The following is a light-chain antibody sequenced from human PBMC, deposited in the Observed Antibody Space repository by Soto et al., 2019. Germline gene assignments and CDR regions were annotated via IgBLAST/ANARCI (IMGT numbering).Light chain of an antibody. CDR3: GTWDSSLSAV. CDR1: SSNIGSNY. J-gene: IGLJ2*01. V-gene: IGLV1-51*01. Sequence: QSVLTQPPSASGTPGQRVTISCSGSSSNIGSNYVYWYQQVPGTAPKLLIYDNNKRPSGIPDRFSGSQSGTSATLGITGLQTGDEADYYCGTWDSSLSAVFGGGTKLTVL. CDR2: DNN.